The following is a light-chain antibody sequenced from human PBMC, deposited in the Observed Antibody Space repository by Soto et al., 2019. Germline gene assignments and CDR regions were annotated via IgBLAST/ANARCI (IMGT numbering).Light chain of an antibody. Sequence: QSVLTQPASVSGSPGQSITISCTGTSSDVGSYNLVPWYQQHPGKAPKLMIYEGSKRPSGVSNRFSGSKSGNTASLTISGLRAEDEADYYCCSYAGSSTYVFGTGTKVTVL. J-gene: IGLJ1*01. CDR2: EGS. CDR3: CSYAGSSTYV. CDR1: SSDVGSYNL. V-gene: IGLV2-23*01.